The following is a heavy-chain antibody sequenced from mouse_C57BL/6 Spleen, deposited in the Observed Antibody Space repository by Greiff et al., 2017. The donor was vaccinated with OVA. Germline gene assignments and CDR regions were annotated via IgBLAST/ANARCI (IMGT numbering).Heavy chain of an antibody. V-gene: IGHV5-17*01. CDR1: GFTFSDYG. CDR2: ISSGSSTI. J-gene: IGHJ3*01. D-gene: IGHD2-4*01. CDR3: ARESDFAWFAY. Sequence: EVQLVESGGGLVKPGGSLKLSCAASGFTFSDYGMHWVRQAPEKGLEWVAYISSGSSTIYYADTVKGRFTISRDNAKNTLFLRMTSLRSEDTAMYYCARESDFAWFAYWGQGTLVTVSA.